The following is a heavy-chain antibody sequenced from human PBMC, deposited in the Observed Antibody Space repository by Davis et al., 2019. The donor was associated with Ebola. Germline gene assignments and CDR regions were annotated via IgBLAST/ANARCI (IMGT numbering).Heavy chain of an antibody. CDR2: IYYSGST. J-gene: IGHJ3*02. Sequence: GSLRLSCTVSGGSISSSSYYWGWIRQPPGKGLEWIGSIYYSGSTYYNPSLKSRVTISVDTSKNQFSLKLSSVTAADTAVYYCATKKRIAVAGTRAFDIWGQGTMVTVSS. CDR1: GGSISSSSYY. D-gene: IGHD6-19*01. CDR3: ATKKRIAVAGTRAFDI. V-gene: IGHV4-39*01.